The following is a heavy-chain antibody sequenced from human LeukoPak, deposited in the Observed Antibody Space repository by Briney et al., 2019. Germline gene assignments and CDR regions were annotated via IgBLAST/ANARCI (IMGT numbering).Heavy chain of an antibody. CDR2: ISGSGGST. Sequence: GGSLRLSCAASGFAFSSYAMSWVRQAPGKGLEWVSAISGSGGSTYYADSVKGRFTISRDNSKNTLYLQMNSLRAEDTAVYYCAKNTGASAYYYYYMDVWGKGTTVTVSS. D-gene: IGHD1-14*01. CDR1: GFAFSSYA. CDR3: AKNTGASAYYYYYMDV. J-gene: IGHJ6*03. V-gene: IGHV3-23*01.